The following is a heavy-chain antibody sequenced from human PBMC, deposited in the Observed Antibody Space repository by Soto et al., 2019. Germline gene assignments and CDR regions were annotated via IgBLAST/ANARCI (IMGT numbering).Heavy chain of an antibody. CDR3: ARGGAAGRGDAIDI. D-gene: IGHD3-10*01. CDR2: ITGDGTRA. Sequence: EVQLEESGGGSVQLGESLRVSCVASGFTCRNQWMHWVRQVPGKGLVWVCRITGDGTRASYADFVKGRFTISRDNAQNLLFLQLNSLRVDVTGVYHCARGGAAGRGDAIDIWGPGTKVAVSS. CDR1: GFTCRNQW. V-gene: IGHV3-74*01. J-gene: IGHJ3*02.